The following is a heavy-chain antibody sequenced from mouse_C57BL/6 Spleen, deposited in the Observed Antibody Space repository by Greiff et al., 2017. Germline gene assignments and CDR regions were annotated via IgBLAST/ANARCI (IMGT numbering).Heavy chain of an antibody. D-gene: IGHD3-1*01. CDR3: TRRAGLDY. J-gene: IGHJ2*01. CDR1: GYTFTDYE. V-gene: IGHV1-15*01. CDR2: IDPETGGT. Sequence: VKLVESGAELVRPGASVTLSCKASGYTFTDYEMHWVKQTPVHGLEWIGAIDPETGGTAYNQKFKGKAILTADKSSSTAYMELRSLTSEDSAVYYCTRRAGLDYWGQGTTLTVSS.